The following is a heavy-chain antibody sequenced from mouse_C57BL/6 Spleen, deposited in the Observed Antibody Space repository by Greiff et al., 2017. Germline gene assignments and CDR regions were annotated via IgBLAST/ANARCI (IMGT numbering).Heavy chain of an antibody. D-gene: IGHD1-1*01. V-gene: IGHV3-6*01. CDR1: GYSITSGYY. J-gene: IGHJ2*01. Sequence: ESGPGLVKPSQSLSLTCSVTGYSITSGYYWNWIRQFPGNKLEWMGYISYDGSNNYNPSLENRISITRDTSKNQFFLKLNSVTTEDTATYYCARDYYGSSYDYWGQGTTLTVSS. CDR3: ARDYYGSSYDY. CDR2: ISYDGSN.